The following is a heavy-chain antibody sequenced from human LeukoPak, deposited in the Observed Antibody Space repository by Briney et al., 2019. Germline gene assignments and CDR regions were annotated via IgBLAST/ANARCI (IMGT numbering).Heavy chain of an antibody. D-gene: IGHD6-19*01. Sequence: PGGSLRLSCAASGFTFSKYWMLWVRHAPGKGLESVSRINTDGTVTTYADSVKGRFTVSRDNADNTIFLQMNSVREEDAVVYYCVTKQSLAPPTDSWGQGTPVTVSS. CDR3: VTKQSLAPPTDS. CDR1: GFTFSKYW. J-gene: IGHJ4*03. V-gene: IGHV3-74*01. CDR2: INTDGTVT.